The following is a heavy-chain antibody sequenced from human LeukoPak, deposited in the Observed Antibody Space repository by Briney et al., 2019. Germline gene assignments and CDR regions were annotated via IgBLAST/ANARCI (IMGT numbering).Heavy chain of an antibody. CDR2: IIPIFGTA. J-gene: IGHJ5*02. CDR3: ARIYGMVRGLYHNWFDP. V-gene: IGHV1-69*06. CDR1: GGTFSSYA. Sequence: GASVKVSCKASGGTFSSYAISWVRQAPGQGLEWMGGIIPIFGTANYAQKFQGRVTITADKSTSTAYMELSSLRSEDTAVYYCARIYGMVRGLYHNWFDPWGQGTLVTVSS. D-gene: IGHD3-10*01.